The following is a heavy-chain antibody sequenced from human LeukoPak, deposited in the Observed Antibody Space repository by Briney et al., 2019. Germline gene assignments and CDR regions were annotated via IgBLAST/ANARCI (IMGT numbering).Heavy chain of an antibody. CDR3: MRYSGYDRIDY. V-gene: IGHV4-61*02. CDR2: IDTSGST. J-gene: IGHJ4*02. Sequence: SQTLSLTCTVSGGSISSGLYYWSWIRQPAGKGLEWIGRIDTSGSTNYNPSLKSRVTISLDTYKNRFSLKLNSVTAADTAVYYCMRYSGYDRIDYWGQGTLVTVSS. D-gene: IGHD5-12*01. CDR1: GGSISSGLYY.